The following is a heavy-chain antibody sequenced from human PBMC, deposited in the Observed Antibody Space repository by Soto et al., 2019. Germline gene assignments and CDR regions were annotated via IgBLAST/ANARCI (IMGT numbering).Heavy chain of an antibody. D-gene: IGHD6-6*01. CDR1: GGSFSGYY. CDR3: ASSSIAARPDLDYYYMDV. Sequence: PSETLSLTCAVYGGSFSGYYWSWIRQPPGKGLEWIGEINHSGSTNYNPSLKSRVTISVDTSKNQFSLKLSSVTAADTAVFYCASSSIAARPDLDYYYMDVWGKGTTVTVSS. V-gene: IGHV4-34*01. CDR2: INHSGST. J-gene: IGHJ6*03.